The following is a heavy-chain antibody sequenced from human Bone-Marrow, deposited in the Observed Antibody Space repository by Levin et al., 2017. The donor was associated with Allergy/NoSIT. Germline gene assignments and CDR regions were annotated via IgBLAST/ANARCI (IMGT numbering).Heavy chain of an antibody. J-gene: IGHJ2*01. D-gene: IGHD3-22*01. Sequence: GESLKISCAASGFTFSSFPMSWVRQAPGKGLEWVSTLSGSGGTTYYADSVKGRFTISRDNSKNTLYLQMNSLRAEDTAVYYCAKIYDSSGYYPRWYFDLWGRGTLVTVSS. CDR1: GFTFSSFP. CDR2: LSGSGGTT. CDR3: AKIYDSSGYYPRWYFDL. V-gene: IGHV3-23*01.